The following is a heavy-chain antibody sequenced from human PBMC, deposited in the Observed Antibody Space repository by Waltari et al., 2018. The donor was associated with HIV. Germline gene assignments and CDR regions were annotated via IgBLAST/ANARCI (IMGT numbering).Heavy chain of an antibody. CDR2: INPNSGGT. J-gene: IGHJ4*02. V-gene: IGHV1-2*02. Sequence: QVQLVQSGAEVKKPGASVKVSCKASGYTFTGYYMHWVRQAPGQGLEWIGWINPNSGGTNYAQKLQGRVTMTRDTSITTAYMEVSRLRSDDTAVYYCARVPYYDDTSAYPDYWGQGTLVTVSS. D-gene: IGHD3-22*01. CDR3: ARVPYYDDTSAYPDY. CDR1: GYTFTGYY.